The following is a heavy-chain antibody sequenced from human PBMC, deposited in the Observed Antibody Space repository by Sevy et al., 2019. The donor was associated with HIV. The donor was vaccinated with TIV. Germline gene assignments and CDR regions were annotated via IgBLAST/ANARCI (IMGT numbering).Heavy chain of an antibody. CDR1: GFTLSSYG. CDR3: ARDRLGITISAEWGGGMDV. CDR2: IRYDGSNK. Sequence: GGSLRLSCVASGFTLSSYGMHWVRQAPGKGLEWVAVIRYDGSNKYYADPVKGRFTISRDNSKNTLYLQRNSLRAEDTAVYYCARDRLGITISAEWGGGMDVWGQGTTVTVSS. D-gene: IGHD3-3*01. V-gene: IGHV3-33*01. J-gene: IGHJ6*02.